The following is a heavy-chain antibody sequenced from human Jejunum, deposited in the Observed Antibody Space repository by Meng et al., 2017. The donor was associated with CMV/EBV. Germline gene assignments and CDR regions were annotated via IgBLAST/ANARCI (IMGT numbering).Heavy chain of an antibody. CDR1: FTFSAFT. CDR3: AKGVSSTSPYRAYDV. D-gene: IGHD2-2*01. Sequence: FTFSAFTMGWVRQAPGKGLEWVSTLDYTGGGIKYADSVQGRFIISRDTSKNTLFLQMNSLMADDTAIYYCAKGVSSTSPYRAYDVLGQGTRVTVSS. J-gene: IGHJ3*01. CDR2: LDYTGGGI. V-gene: IGHV3-23*01.